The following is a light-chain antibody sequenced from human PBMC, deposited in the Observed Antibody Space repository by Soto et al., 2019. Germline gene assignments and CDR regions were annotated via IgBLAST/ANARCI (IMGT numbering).Light chain of an antibody. J-gene: IGLJ3*02. CDR2: DVS. CDR3: SSYTISNTLV. V-gene: IGLV2-14*03. Sequence: QSALTQPASVSGSPGQSITISCTGTSRDIGTYYYVSWYQHHPGKAPKVIIHDVSTRPSGVSDRFSSSKSDNTASLTISGLQPDDEADYYCSSYTISNTLVFGGGTKLTVL. CDR1: SRDIGTYYY.